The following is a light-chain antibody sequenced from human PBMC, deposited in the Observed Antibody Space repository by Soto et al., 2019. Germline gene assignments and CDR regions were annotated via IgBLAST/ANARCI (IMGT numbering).Light chain of an antibody. CDR1: QSVNSY. CDR3: QQRSKWPVT. J-gene: IGKJ4*01. V-gene: IGKV3-11*01. Sequence: EIVLTQSPATLSLSPGERATLSCRASQSVNSYLAWYQQKPGQAPRLLIYDATSRATGIPARFSGSGSGTDFTLTISSLEPEDVAVYYCQQRSKWPVTFCGGNKVEIK. CDR2: DAT.